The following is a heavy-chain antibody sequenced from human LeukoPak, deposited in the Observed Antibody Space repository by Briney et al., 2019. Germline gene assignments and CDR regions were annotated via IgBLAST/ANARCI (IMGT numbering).Heavy chain of an antibody. J-gene: IGHJ4*02. Sequence: GGSLRLSCAASGFTFSSYGMHWVRQAPGKGLEWVAFIRYDGSNKYYADSVKGRFTISRDNAKNSLYLQMNSLRAEDTAVYYCARDSGDYDYVWGSYRPTFDYWGQGTLVTVSS. D-gene: IGHD3-16*02. CDR1: GFTFSSYG. CDR2: IRYDGSNK. V-gene: IGHV3-30*02. CDR3: ARDSGDYDYVWGSYRPTFDY.